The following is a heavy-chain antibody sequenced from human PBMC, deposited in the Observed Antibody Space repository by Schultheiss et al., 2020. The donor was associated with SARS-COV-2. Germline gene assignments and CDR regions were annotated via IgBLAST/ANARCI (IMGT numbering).Heavy chain of an antibody. CDR3: ARGDSSYDY. J-gene: IGHJ4*02. Sequence: GESLKISCAASGFTFSSYAMSWVRQAPGKGLEWVANIKQDGSEKYYVDSVKGRFTISRDNAKNSLYLQMNSLRAEDTAVYYCARGDSSYDYWGQGTLVTVSS. CDR2: IKQDGSEK. D-gene: IGHD6-6*01. V-gene: IGHV3-7*01. CDR1: GFTFSSYA.